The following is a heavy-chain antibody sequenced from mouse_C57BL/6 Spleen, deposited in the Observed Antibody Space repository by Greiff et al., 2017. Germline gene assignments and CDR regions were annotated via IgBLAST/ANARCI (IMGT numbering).Heavy chain of an antibody. CDR2: IKPSTGGT. CDR3: ASSLCSSYDGYFDY. J-gene: IGHJ2*01. V-gene: IGHV1-42*01. D-gene: IGHD1-1*01. CDR1: GYSFTGYY. Sequence: EVQLQQSGPELVKPGASVKISCKASGYSFTGYYMNWVKQSPEKSLEWIGEIKPSTGGTTYNQKFKATATLTVDISSSTAYMQLKSLTSEDSAVYDCASSLCSSYDGYFDYWGQGTTLTVSS.